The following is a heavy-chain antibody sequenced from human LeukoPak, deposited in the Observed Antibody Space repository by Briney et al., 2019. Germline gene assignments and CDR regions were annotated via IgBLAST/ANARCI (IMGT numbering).Heavy chain of an antibody. CDR3: ARVVEDIVLMAYATFDY. CDR2: ISAYNGNT. D-gene: IGHD2-8*01. Sequence: GASVKVSCKASGYTFTSYGISWVRQAPGQGLEWMGWISAYNGNTNYAQKLQGRVTMTTDTSTSTAYMELRSLRSDDTAVYYCARVVEDIVLMAYATFDYRGQGTLVTVSS. CDR1: GYTFTSYG. J-gene: IGHJ4*02. V-gene: IGHV1-18*01.